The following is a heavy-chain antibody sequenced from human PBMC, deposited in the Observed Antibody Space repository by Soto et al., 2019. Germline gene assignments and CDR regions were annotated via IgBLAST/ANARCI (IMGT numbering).Heavy chain of an antibody. CDR1: GFTFSSYA. D-gene: IGHD3-16*01. CDR3: AKGKVAGDRLDY. Sequence: EVQLLESGGGLVQPGGSLRLSCAASGFTFSSYAMSWVRQAPGKGLEWVSAISGSGGSTYYADSVKGRFTISRDNSKNTLYPQMNSLRAEDTAVYYCAKGKVAGDRLDYWGQGTLVTVSS. V-gene: IGHV3-23*01. CDR2: ISGSGGST. J-gene: IGHJ4*02.